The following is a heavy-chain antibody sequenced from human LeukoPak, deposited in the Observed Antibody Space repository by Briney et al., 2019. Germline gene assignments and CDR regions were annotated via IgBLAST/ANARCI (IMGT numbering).Heavy chain of an antibody. CDR1: RVRFEGKS. CDR3: AKDNRGGIAAAGTFNY. CDR2: ISWNSGSI. Sequence: AGALKLSSGAPRVRFEGKSMHSVHQSKKKGLEWVSGISWNSGSIGYADSVKGRFTISRDNAKNSLYLQMNSLRAEDTALYYCAKDNRGGIAAAGTFNYWGQGTLVTVSS. V-gene: IGHV3-9*01. D-gene: IGHD6-13*01. J-gene: IGHJ4*02.